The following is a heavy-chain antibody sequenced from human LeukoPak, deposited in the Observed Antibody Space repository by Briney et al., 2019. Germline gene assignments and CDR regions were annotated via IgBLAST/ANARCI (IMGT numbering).Heavy chain of an antibody. D-gene: IGHD6-6*01. J-gene: IGHJ4*02. CDR3: ARDSVLRGYFDY. V-gene: IGHV1-2*02. CDR2: INPNSGGT. Sequence: ASVKVSCKASGYTFTGYYMHWVRQAPGQGLEWMGWINPNSGGTNYAQKFQGRVTMTRDTSISTAYMELSRLGSDDTAVYYCARDSVLRGYFDYWGQGTLVTVSS. CDR1: GYTFTGYY.